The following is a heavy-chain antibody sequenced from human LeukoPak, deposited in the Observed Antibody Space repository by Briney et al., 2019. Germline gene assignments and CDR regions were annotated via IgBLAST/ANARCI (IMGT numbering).Heavy chain of an antibody. V-gene: IGHV1-8*02. CDR2: MNPNSGNT. D-gene: IGHD3-10*01. J-gene: IGHJ4*02. CDR3: ARVLTMVRGVTPLRY. Sequence: ASVKVSCKASGYTFTSYGISWVRQAPGQGLEWMGWMNPNSGNTGYAQKFQGRVTMTRNTSISTAYMELSSLRSEDTAVYYCARVLTMVRGVTPLRYWGQGTLVTVSS. CDR1: GYTFTSYG.